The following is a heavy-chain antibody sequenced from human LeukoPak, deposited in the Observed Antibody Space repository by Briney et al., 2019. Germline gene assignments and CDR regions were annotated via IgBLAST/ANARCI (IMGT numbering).Heavy chain of an antibody. J-gene: IGHJ6*02. CDR2: MNINSSNT. D-gene: IGHD4-11*01. CDR1: GYTFSSYD. CDR3: AKASNYYYYYALDV. V-gene: IGHV1-8*01. Sequence: GASVTVSLKSSGYTFSSYDINWVRHPNGQGHERKGWMNINSSNTGYAQTFQGRVTMTRNTSINTAYMELSSLRPDDTAVYFCAKASNYYYYYALDVWGQGITVTVSS.